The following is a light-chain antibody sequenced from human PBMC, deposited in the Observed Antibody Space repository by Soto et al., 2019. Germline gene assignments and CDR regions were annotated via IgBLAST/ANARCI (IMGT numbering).Light chain of an antibody. Sequence: DIQLTQSPSFLSASVGDRVTITCRASQDISSSLAWYQQKPGKAPKILMYAASSLESWVPSRFSGSGSGTEFTLTISSLQPDDFATYYCQQVNSFPPFTFGGGTTVEIK. CDR3: QQVNSFPPFT. CDR2: AAS. J-gene: IGKJ4*01. CDR1: QDISSS. V-gene: IGKV1-9*01.